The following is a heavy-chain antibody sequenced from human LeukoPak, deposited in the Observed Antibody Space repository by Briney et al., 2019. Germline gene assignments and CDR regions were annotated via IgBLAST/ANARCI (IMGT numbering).Heavy chain of an antibody. Sequence: AGGSLRLSCAASGFTFSSYAMRWVRQAPGKGMEWVAVIPYDGSNKYYADSVKGRFTISRDNSKNTLYLQMNSLRAEDTAVYYCARVGRSGYDSSGYYGATLKYWGQGTLVTVSS. CDR3: ARVGRSGYDSSGYYGATLKY. CDR1: GFTFSSYA. CDR2: IPYDGSNK. V-gene: IGHV3-30-3*01. J-gene: IGHJ4*02. D-gene: IGHD3-22*01.